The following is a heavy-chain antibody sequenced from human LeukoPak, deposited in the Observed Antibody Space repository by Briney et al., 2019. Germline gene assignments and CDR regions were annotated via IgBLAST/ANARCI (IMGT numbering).Heavy chain of an antibody. J-gene: IGHJ4*02. Sequence: ASETLSLTCTVSGGSISSGSYYWSWIRQPAGKGLEWIGYIYYSGSTNYNPSLKSRVTISVDTSKNQFSLKLSSVTAADTAVYYCARGDDILTYWGQGTLVTVSS. CDR1: GGSISSGSYY. CDR3: ARGDDILTY. CDR2: IYYSGST. D-gene: IGHD3-9*01. V-gene: IGHV4-61*10.